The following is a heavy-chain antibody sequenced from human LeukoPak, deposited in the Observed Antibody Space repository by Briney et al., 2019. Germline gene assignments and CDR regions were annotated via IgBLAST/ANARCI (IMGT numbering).Heavy chain of an antibody. CDR1: GFTVSSNY. D-gene: IGHD2-2*01. Sequence: PGGSLRLSCAASGFTVSSNYMSWVRQAPGKGLEWGAFIWYDGSNKYYADSVKGRFTISRDNSKNTMYLQMNSLRAEDTAVYYCARDSKYCTSTTCYLYYDYHAMDVWGQGTTVTVPS. CDR3: ARDSKYCTSTTCYLYYDYHAMDV. J-gene: IGHJ6*02. V-gene: IGHV3-33*08. CDR2: IWYDGSNK.